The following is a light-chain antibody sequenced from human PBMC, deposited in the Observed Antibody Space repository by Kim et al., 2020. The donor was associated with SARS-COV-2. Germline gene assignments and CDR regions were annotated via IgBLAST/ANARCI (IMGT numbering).Light chain of an antibody. CDR1: RFGDKY. Sequence: VAPGQTASITCSGERFGDKYVCWYQQRPGQSPVVVIYQDTNRPSGIPERFSGSNSENTATLTISGTQPIDEADYYCQVWDSTTTVFGGGTQLTVL. J-gene: IGLJ2*01. V-gene: IGLV3-1*01. CDR3: QVWDSTTTV. CDR2: QDT.